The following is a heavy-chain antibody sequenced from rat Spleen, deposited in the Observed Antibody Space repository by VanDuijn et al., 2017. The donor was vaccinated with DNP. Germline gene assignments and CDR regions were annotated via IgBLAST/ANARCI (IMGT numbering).Heavy chain of an antibody. D-gene: IGHD1-2*01. CDR3: ARSPESSYIYFPWAY. CDR1: GFSLTTYN. V-gene: IGHV2-41*01. CDR2: IWTGGST. J-gene: IGHJ3*01. Sequence: QVQLKESGPGLVQPSQTLSLTCTVAGFSLTTYNVHWVRQPPGKGLEWMGIIWTGGSTEYNSVLKSRLSIRKDTSKSQVFLKMNSLQTEDTATYYCARSPESSYIYFPWAYWGQGTLVTVSS.